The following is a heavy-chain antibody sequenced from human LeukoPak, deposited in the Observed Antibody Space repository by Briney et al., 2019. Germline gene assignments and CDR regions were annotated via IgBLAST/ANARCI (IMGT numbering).Heavy chain of an antibody. Sequence: ASVTVSCKASGYTFTSYGISWVRQAPGQGLEWMGWISAYNGNTDYAQKLQGRVTMTTDTSTSTVYMELRGLKSDDTAVYYCAGDNGGLQDWFDPWGQGTLVTVSS. V-gene: IGHV1-18*04. CDR1: GYTFTSYG. J-gene: IGHJ5*02. CDR3: AGDNGGLQDWFDP. CDR2: ISAYNGNT.